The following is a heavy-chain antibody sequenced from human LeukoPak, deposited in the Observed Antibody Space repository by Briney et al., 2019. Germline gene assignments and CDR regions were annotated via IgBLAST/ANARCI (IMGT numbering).Heavy chain of an antibody. CDR1: GFTFSRYG. CDR2: IWYDGSKE. V-gene: IGHV3-33*01. D-gene: IGHD1-26*01. J-gene: IGHJ4*02. Sequence: PGGSLRLSCAASGFTFSRYGTHWVRQAPGKGLEWVAVIWYDGSKEYYADSVKGRFTIFRDNSKNTLHLQMNSLRAEDTAVYYCARPLVGDALDYWGQGTLVTVSS. CDR3: ARPLVGDALDY.